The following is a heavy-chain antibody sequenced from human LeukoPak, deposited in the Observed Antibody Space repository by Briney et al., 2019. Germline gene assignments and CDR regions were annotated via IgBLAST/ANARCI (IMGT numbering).Heavy chain of an antibody. Sequence: SETLSLTCAVNGASLYGYFWSWIRQPPGKGLEWIGEINHSGSTRYNPSLKSRVTISVDTSKNQFSLKLSSVTAADTAVYYCARGLSPRGIAARGYYYYYYMDVWGKGTTVTVSS. V-gene: IGHV4-34*01. D-gene: IGHD6-6*01. CDR2: INHSGST. J-gene: IGHJ6*03. CDR1: GASLYGYF. CDR3: ARGLSPRGIAARGYYYYYYMDV.